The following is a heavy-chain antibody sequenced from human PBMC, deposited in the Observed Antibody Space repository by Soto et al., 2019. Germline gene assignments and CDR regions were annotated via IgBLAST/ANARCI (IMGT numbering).Heavy chain of an antibody. D-gene: IGHD6-19*01. J-gene: IGHJ4*02. V-gene: IGHV4-61*01. Sequence: GPGIASETLSLTCTVSGGSVSSGSYYWSWIRQPPGRGLEWIGYIYYSGSTNYNPSLKSRVTISVDTSKNQFSLKLSSVTAADTAVYYCAREGIAVAGVDYWGQGTLVTVSS. CDR1: GGSVSSGSYY. CDR3: AREGIAVAGVDY. CDR2: IYYSGST.